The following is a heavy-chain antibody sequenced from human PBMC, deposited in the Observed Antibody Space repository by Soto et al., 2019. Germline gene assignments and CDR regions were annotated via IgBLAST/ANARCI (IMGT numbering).Heavy chain of an antibody. CDR3: ARGFAIGWYTYYFDY. CDR1: GDSINDYH. V-gene: IGHV4-59*08. Sequence: SETLSLTCTVSGDSINDYHLGWIRQPPGKGLEWIGYIYYTGSTYYNPSLKSRVTMSVDTPKNQFSLTLNSVTAADTAVYYCARGFAIGWYTYYFDYWGQGPLVTVSS. J-gene: IGHJ4*02. D-gene: IGHD6-19*01. CDR2: IYYTGST.